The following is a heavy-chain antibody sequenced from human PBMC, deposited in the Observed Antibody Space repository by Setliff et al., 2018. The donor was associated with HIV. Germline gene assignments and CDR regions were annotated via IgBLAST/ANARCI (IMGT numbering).Heavy chain of an antibody. D-gene: IGHD6-6*01. V-gene: IGHV3-74*01. J-gene: IGHJ4*02. CDR1: GFTFSRYW. CDR2: INNDTTTT. Sequence: PGGSLRLSCAASGFTFSRYWMHWVRQAPGKGLVWVSGINNDTTTTTYADSVKGRFSISRDNAKNTLYLQMNGLRGEDTAVYYCAMFSGSSGWGQGTQVTVSS. CDR3: AMFSGSSG.